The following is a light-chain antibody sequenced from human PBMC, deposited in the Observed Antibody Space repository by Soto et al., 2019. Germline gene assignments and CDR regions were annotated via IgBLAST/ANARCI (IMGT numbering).Light chain of an antibody. CDR3: QQSSNWPLT. V-gene: IGKV3-11*01. Sequence: EIVLTQSPATLSLSPGERATLSCRASQSVSSYLAWYQQKPGQAPRLLIYDASNRATGIPARFSGSGSGTDFTLTISSLEPGDFAVYYCQQSSNWPLTFGGGTKVEIK. CDR1: QSVSSY. J-gene: IGKJ4*01. CDR2: DAS.